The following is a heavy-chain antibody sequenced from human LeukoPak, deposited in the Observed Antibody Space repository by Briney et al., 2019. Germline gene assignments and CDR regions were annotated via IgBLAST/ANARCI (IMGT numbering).Heavy chain of an antibody. CDR1: GGSISSSSYY. CDR2: IYYSGST. Sequence: PSETLSLTCTVSGGSISSSSYYWGWIRQSPGKGLEWIGSIYYSGSTYYNPSLKSRVTISVDTSKNQFSLKLSSVTAADTAVYYCAIAVAGTLDYWGQGTLVTVSS. V-gene: IGHV4-39*01. CDR3: AIAVAGTLDY. D-gene: IGHD6-19*01. J-gene: IGHJ4*02.